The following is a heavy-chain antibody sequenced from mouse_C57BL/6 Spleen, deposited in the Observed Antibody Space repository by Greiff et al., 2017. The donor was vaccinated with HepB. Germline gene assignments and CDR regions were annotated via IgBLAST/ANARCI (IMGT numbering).Heavy chain of an antibody. D-gene: IGHD2-3*01. J-gene: IGHJ4*01. V-gene: IGHV1-26*01. Sequence: EVQPQQSGPELVKPGASVKISCKASGYTFTYYYMNWVKQSHGKSLEWIGDINPNNGGTSYNQKFKGKATLTVDKSSSTAYMELRSLTSEDSAVYYCARGRDDGYYVGYAMDYWGQGTSVTVSS. CDR3: ARGRDDGYYVGYAMDY. CDR1: GYTFTYYY. CDR2: INPNNGGT.